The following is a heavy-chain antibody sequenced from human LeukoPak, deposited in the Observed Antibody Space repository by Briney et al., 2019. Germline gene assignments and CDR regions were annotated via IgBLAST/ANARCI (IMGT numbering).Heavy chain of an antibody. CDR3: ARGKAMVRGVISYYYYYGMDV. V-gene: IGHV4-34*01. D-gene: IGHD3-10*01. Sequence: PSETLSLTRAVYGGSFSGYYWSWIRQPPGKGLEWIGEINHSGSTNYNPSLKSRVTISVDTSKNQFSLKLSSVTAADTAVYYCARGKAMVRGVISYYYYYGMDVWGQGTTVTVSS. CDR2: INHSGST. CDR1: GGSFSGYY. J-gene: IGHJ6*02.